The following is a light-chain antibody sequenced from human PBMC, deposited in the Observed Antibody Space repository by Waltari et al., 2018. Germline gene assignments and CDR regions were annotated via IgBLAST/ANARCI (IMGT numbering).Light chain of an antibody. V-gene: IGLV2-14*01. Sequence: QSALTQPASVSGSPGQSITISCSGTSSDVGGYNYVSWYQQQPGKAPKLMIYDATNRPSGVSDRFSGSKSGNTASLTISGLQAEDEADYYCSSYTSSGTRVFGGGTKLTVL. J-gene: IGLJ3*02. CDR1: SSDVGGYNY. CDR3: SSYTSSGTRV. CDR2: DAT.